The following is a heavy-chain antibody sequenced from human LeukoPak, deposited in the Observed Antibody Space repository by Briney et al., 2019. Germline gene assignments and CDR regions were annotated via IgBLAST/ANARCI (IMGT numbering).Heavy chain of an antibody. Sequence: PSETLSLTCYVSGVSISGSSYYWGWIRQPPGKGLEWVSVIYSGDSTYYADSVKGRFTISRDNSKNTLYLQMNSLRAEDTALYYCATGSPFDYWGQGTLVTVSS. CDR1: GVSISGSSYY. CDR2: IYSGDST. D-gene: IGHD3-10*01. CDR3: ATGSPFDY. J-gene: IGHJ4*02. V-gene: IGHV3-53*01.